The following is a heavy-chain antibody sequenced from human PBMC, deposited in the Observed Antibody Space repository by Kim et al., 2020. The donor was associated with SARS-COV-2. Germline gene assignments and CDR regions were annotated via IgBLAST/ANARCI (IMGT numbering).Heavy chain of an antibody. Sequence: STYYADSVKGRFTISRDNSKNTLYLQMSSLRAEDTAVYYCVKGGTSRWSYWGQGTLVTVSS. V-gene: IGHV3-64D*06. CDR2: ST. D-gene: IGHD1-1*01. J-gene: IGHJ4*02. CDR3: VKGGTSRWSY.